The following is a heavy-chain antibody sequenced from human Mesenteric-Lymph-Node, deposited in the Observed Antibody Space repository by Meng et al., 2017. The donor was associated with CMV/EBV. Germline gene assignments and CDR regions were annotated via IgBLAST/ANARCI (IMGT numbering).Heavy chain of an antibody. CDR1: GGTFSSYA. Sequence: SVKVSCKASGGTFSSYAISWVRQAPGQGLEWMGGIIPIFGTANYAQKFQGRVTITTDESTSTAYMELSSLRSEDTAVYYCARDSGLELNWFDPWGQGTLVTVSS. J-gene: IGHJ5*02. V-gene: IGHV1-69*05. CDR3: ARDSGLELNWFDP. D-gene: IGHD1-7*01. CDR2: IIPIFGTA.